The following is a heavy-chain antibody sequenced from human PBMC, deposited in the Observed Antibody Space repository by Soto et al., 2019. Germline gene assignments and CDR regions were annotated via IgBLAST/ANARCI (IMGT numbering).Heavy chain of an antibody. CDR1: GGSISSSSYY. CDR3: ARVGGLRSGWFDP. CDR2: IYYSGST. V-gene: IGHV4-39*01. D-gene: IGHD4-17*01. J-gene: IGHJ5*02. Sequence: QLQLQESGPGLVKPSETLSLTCTVSGGSISSSSYYWGWIRQPPGKGLEWIGSIYYSGSTYYNPSLKSRVXXSXDXXKNQFALKLSSVTAADTAVYYCARVGGLRSGWFDPWGQGTLVTVSS.